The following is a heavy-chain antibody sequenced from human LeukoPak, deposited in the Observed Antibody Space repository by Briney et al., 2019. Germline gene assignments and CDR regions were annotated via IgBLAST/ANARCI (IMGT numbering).Heavy chain of an antibody. Sequence: SETLSLTCTASGGSISTDTYYWGWIRLPPGKGLEWIGEIHHSGRTYYNPSLKSRVTISVDTSKNQFSLKLSSVTAADTAVYYCARVTYNGYQHFDYWGQGTLVTVSS. CDR3: ARVTYNGYQHFDY. CDR2: IHHSGRT. D-gene: IGHD3-10*01. V-gene: IGHV4-39*07. J-gene: IGHJ4*02. CDR1: GGSISTDTYY.